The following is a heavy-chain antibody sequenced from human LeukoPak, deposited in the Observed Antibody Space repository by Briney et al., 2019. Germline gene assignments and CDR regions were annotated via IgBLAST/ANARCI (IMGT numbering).Heavy chain of an antibody. V-gene: IGHV4-39*07. Sequence: PSETLSLTCTVSGGSISSSSYYWGWIRQPPGKGLEWIGSIYYSGSTYYNPSLKSRVSISVDTSKNQFSLKLSSVTAADTAVYYCARVGRLGELSSPTVDYWGQGTLVTVSS. CDR3: ARVGRLGELSSPTVDY. J-gene: IGHJ4*02. CDR2: IYYSGST. CDR1: GGSISSSSYY. D-gene: IGHD3-16*02.